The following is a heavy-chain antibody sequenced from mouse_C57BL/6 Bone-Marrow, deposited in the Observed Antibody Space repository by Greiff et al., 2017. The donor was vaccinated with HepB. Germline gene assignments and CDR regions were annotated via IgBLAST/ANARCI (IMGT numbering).Heavy chain of an antibody. CDR2: IYPGSGNT. CDR3: ARSRLLLYAMDY. D-gene: IGHD2-3*01. CDR1: GYTFTDYY. V-gene: IGHV1-76*01. Sequence: QVQLQQSGAELVRPGASVKLSCKASGYTFTDYYINWVKQRPGQGLEWIARIYPGSGNTYYNEKFKGKATLTAEKSSSTAYMQLSSLTSEDSAVYFCARSRLLLYAMDYWGQGTSVTVSS. J-gene: IGHJ4*01.